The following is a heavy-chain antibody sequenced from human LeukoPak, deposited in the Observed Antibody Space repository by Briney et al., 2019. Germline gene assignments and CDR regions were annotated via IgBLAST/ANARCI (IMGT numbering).Heavy chain of an antibody. J-gene: IGHJ4*02. CDR1: GFTFSSYS. Sequence: GGSLRLSCAASGFTFSSYSMNWVRQAPGKGLEWVSSISSSSSYIYYADSVKGRFTISRDNAKNSLYLQMNSLRAEDTAVYYCARGRVVPPPRSPYFDYWGQGTLVTVSS. CDR2: ISSSSSYI. CDR3: ARGRVVPPPRSPYFDY. D-gene: IGHD2-2*01. V-gene: IGHV3-21*01.